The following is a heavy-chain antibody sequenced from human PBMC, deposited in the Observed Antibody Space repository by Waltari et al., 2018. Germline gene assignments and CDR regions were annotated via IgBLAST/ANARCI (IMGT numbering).Heavy chain of an antibody. CDR1: GFTFSSYW. V-gene: IGHV3-7*01. Sequence: EVQLVESGGGLVQPGGSLRLSCAASGFTFSSYWMSWVRQAPGKGLEWVANIKQDGSEKYYLDSVKGRFTISRDNAKNSLYLQMNSLRAEDTAVYYCARDDLDYYYYMDVWGKGTTVTVSS. J-gene: IGHJ6*03. CDR3: ARDDLDYYYYMDV. CDR2: IKQDGSEK.